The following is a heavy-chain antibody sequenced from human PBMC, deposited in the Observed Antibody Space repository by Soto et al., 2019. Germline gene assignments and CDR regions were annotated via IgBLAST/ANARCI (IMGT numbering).Heavy chain of an antibody. CDR3: ARSYNFSRGSQTITSGLWFDP. CDR1: GGTSSRYA. D-gene: IGHD3-3*01. V-gene: IGHV1-69*13. CDR2: IIPIFGTA. Sequence: SVKAPCKAPGGTSSRYAISWVRQAPGQGLEWMGGIIPIFGTANYAHKFHGRVTITADESTSTAYMELRSLRYEDTAVYYCARSYNFSRGSQTITSGLWFDPWGRGTLVTVSS. J-gene: IGHJ5*02.